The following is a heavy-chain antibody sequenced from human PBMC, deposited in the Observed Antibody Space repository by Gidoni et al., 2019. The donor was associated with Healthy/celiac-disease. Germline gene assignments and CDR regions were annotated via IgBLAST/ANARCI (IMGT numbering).Heavy chain of an antibody. CDR1: GVTFSSYA. D-gene: IGHD6-13*01. V-gene: IGHV3-30*04. CDR3: ARVGYRYSSSWYFED. J-gene: IGHJ4*02. Sequence: QVQLVESGGGVVQPGGSLRLSCAASGVTFSSYAMHWVRQAPGKGLEWVAVISYDGSNKYYADSVKGRFTISRDNSKNTLYLQMNSLRAEDTAVYYCARVGYRYSSSWYFEDWGQGTLVTVSS. CDR2: ISYDGSNK.